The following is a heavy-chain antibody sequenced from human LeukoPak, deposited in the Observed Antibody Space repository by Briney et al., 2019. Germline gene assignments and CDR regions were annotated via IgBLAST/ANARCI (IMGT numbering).Heavy chain of an antibody. CDR1: GFTFSSYA. V-gene: IGHV3-23*01. J-gene: IGHJ1*01. CDR3: AKDLVVFGVAKYSQH. CDR2: ISGSGGST. D-gene: IGHD2-15*01. Sequence: PGGSLRLSCAASGFTFSSYAMSWVRQTPGKGLEWVSAISGSGGSTYYADSVKGRFTISRDNSKNTLYLQMNSLRAEDTAVYYCAKDLVVFGVAKYSQHGGRGTLVTVPS.